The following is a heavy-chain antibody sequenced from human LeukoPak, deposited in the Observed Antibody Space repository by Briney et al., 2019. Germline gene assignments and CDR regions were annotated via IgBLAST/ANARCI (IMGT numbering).Heavy chain of an antibody. Sequence: PGGSLRLSCAASGFTFSTYWMHWVRQVPGKGLLWVSRIKTDGSTTNYADSVKGRFTIFRGNAKNTLSLQMDSLRAEDTAVYYCVREGWEYWGQGTLVTVSS. CDR2: IKTDGSTT. J-gene: IGHJ4*02. CDR1: GFTFSTYW. CDR3: VREGWEY. V-gene: IGHV3-74*01. D-gene: IGHD1-26*01.